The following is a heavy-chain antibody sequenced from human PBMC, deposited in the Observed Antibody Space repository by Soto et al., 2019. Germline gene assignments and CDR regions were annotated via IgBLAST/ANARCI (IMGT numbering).Heavy chain of an antibody. J-gene: IGHJ6*02. Sequence: GESLKISCKGSGYSFTSYWIGWVRQMPGKGVEWMGIIYPGDSDTRYSPSFQGQVTISADKSISTAYLQWSSLKASDTAMYYCARHITMVRGVIPYYYGMDVWGQGTTVTVSS. CDR3: ARHITMVRGVIPYYYGMDV. V-gene: IGHV5-51*01. CDR1: GYSFTSYW. CDR2: IYPGDSDT. D-gene: IGHD3-10*01.